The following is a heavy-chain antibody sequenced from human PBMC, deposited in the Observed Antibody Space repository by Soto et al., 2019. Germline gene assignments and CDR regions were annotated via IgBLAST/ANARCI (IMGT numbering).Heavy chain of an antibody. J-gene: IGHJ4*02. CDR2: ISGSGDSA. V-gene: IGHV3-23*01. CDR1: GFPFSHYA. Sequence: VKLLESGGGLVQPGGSLRLSCTASGFPFSHYAMNWVRQGPGTRLERVADISGSGDSARYADAVRGRFTISRYNSRDTMYLNINSLRVDDMSVYYCGKDRRGSCWSVCNFWGQGDLVTVSS. D-gene: IGHD6-19*01. CDR3: GKDRRGSCWSVCNF.